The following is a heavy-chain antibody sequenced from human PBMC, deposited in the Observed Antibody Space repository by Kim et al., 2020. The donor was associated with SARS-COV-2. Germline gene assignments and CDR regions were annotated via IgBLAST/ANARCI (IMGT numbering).Heavy chain of an antibody. CDR3: AKDATIFGVALPDY. J-gene: IGHJ4*02. V-gene: IGHV3-30*18. Sequence: GRSLRLSCAASGFTFSSYGMHWVRQAPGKGLEWVAVISYDGSNKYYADSVKGRFTISRDNSKNTLYLQMNSLRAEDTAVYYCAKDATIFGVALPDYWGQG. D-gene: IGHD3-3*01. CDR2: ISYDGSNK. CDR1: GFTFSSYG.